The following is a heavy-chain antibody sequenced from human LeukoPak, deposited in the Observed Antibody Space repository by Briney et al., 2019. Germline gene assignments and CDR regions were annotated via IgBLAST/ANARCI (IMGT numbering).Heavy chain of an antibody. CDR3: ANSGEKWELEGIDY. CDR1: GFTFSSYG. J-gene: IGHJ4*02. Sequence: PGGSLRLSCAASGFTFSSYGMHWVRQAPGKGLEWVAFIRYDGSNKYYADSVKGRFTISRDNSKNTLYLQMNSLRAEDTAVYYCANSGEKWELEGIDYWGQGTLVTVSS. D-gene: IGHD1-26*01. CDR2: IRYDGSNK. V-gene: IGHV3-30*02.